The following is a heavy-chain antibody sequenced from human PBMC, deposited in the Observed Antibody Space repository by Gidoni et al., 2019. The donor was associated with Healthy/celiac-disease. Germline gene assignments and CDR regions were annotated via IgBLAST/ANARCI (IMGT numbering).Heavy chain of an antibody. CDR3: ARDGGRGMKYYYGMDV. CDR1: GFTFSSYD. CDR2: IGTAGDT. D-gene: IGHD3-16*01. V-gene: IGHV3-13*01. J-gene: IGHJ6*02. Sequence: EVQLVESGGGLVQPGGSLRLSCAASGFTFSSYDMHWVRQATGKGLEWVSAIGTAGDTYYPGSVKGRFTISRENAKNSLYLQMNSLRAGDTAVYYCARDGGRGMKYYYGMDVWGQGTTVTVSS.